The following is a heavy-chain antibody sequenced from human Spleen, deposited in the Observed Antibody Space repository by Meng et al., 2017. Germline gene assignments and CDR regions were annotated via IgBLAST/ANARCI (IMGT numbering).Heavy chain of an antibody. CDR3: ARDEDISAAGKLFGDY. J-gene: IGHJ4*02. V-gene: IGHV1-2*06. CDR1: GYNFPDYY. D-gene: IGHD6-25*01. CDR2: INPKSGDT. Sequence: QGQLVWSGAEVKRPGASVKVSCKPSGYNFPDYYIHWVRRAPGQGLEWMGRINPKSGDTHYAQKFQARVTMTGDTSISTAYMELSGLRSDDTAMYYCARDEDISAAGKLFGDYWGQGTLVTVSS.